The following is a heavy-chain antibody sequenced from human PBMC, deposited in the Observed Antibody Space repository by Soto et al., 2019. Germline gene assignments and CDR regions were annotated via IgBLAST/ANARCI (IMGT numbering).Heavy chain of an antibody. CDR2: ISAYNGNT. Sequence: ASVKFSCKASGYTFTSYGISWVRQAPGQGLECMGWISAYNGNTNYAQKLQGRVTMTTXTXXSXXXMXLXXLRSDDTAVYYCARDHYNNWNYDLGPPNVGYWG. CDR3: ARDHYNNWNYDLGPPNVGY. J-gene: IGHJ4*01. V-gene: IGHV1-18*01. CDR1: GYTFTSYG. D-gene: IGHD1-7*01.